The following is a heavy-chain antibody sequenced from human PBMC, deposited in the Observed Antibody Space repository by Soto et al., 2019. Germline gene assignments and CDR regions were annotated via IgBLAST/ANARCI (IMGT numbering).Heavy chain of an antibody. CDR2: ISAHSGNT. Sequence: QVLLVQSGAEVKKPGASVKVSCKGSGYIFTTYGITWVRQAPGQGLEWMGWISAHSGNTTYAQKLQGRVTVTRDTSTSTAYMELRDLRSDDTAVYYCARGRYGDYWGQGALVTVSS. CDR3: ARGRYGDY. V-gene: IGHV1-18*01. CDR1: GYIFTTYG. J-gene: IGHJ4*02. D-gene: IGHD1-1*01.